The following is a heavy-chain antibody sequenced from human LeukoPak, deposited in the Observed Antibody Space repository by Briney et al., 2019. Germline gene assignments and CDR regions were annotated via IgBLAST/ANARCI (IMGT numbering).Heavy chain of an antibody. D-gene: IGHD4-23*01. CDR2: ISGSGSRT. CDR3: ARAMRDYGGNPDGYHYGMDV. CDR1: GFTFDNYA. Sequence: GGSLRLSCSASGFTFDNYAMTWVRQAPGKGLEWVSVISGSGSRTDYADSLKGRFTISRDNSRNTLFLQMNSLRAEDTAVYYCARAMRDYGGNPDGYHYGMDVWGQGTTVTVSS. V-gene: IGHV3-23*01. J-gene: IGHJ6*02.